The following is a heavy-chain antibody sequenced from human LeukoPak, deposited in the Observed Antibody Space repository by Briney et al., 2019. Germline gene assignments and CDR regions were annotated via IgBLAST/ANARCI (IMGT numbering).Heavy chain of an antibody. CDR2: TYYRSTWYN. CDR3: ARRLTQYDCFDP. D-gene: IGHD2-2*01. CDR1: GDSFASNSVT. V-gene: IGHV6-1*01. Sequence: SQTLSLTCAISGDSFASNSVTWNWIRQSPSRGLEWLGRTYYRSTWYNDYAVSVRGRITVNPDTSKNQFSLHLNSVTPEDTAVYYCARRLTQYDCFDPWGQGILVTVSS. J-gene: IGHJ5*02.